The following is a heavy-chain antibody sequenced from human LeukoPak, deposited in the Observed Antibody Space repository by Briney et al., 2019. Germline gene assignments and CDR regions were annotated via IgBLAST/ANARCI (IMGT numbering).Heavy chain of an antibody. Sequence: TVPRQASGYGFTDYYVHWIRQAPAPGLEGVGWVNPSSGATNYAQKFQGRVNMTMNTFNTAAHIEVNILVPDDTGLDFSARGWQINSSGGFVDPWGQGTLVTVSS. D-gene: IGHD6-6*01. CDR2: VNPSSGAT. V-gene: IGHV1-2*02. CDR1: GYGFTDYY. CDR3: ARGWQINSSGGFVDP. J-gene: IGHJ5*02.